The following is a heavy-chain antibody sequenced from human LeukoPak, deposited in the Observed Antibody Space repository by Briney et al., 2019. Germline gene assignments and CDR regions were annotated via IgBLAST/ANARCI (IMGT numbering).Heavy chain of an antibody. J-gene: IGHJ4*02. CDR2: INHSGST. D-gene: IGHD6-6*01. CDR3: ARENGSIAARPRDVRFDY. V-gene: IGHV4-34*01. Sequence: PSETLSLTCAVYGGSFSGYYWSWIRQPPGKGLEWIGEINHSGSTNYNPSLKSRVTISVDTSKNQFSLKLSSVTAADTAVYYCARENGSIAARPRDVRFDYWGQGTLVTVSS. CDR1: GGSFSGYY.